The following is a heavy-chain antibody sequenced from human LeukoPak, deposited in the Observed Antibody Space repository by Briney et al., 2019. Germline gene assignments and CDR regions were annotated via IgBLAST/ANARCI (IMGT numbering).Heavy chain of an antibody. V-gene: IGHV4-38-2*01. CDR2: IYHSGST. CDR1: GYSISSGYY. CDR3: ARGAYSGSLEGAFDI. Sequence: PSETLSLTCAVSGYSISSGYYWGWIRQPPGKGLECIGSIYHSGSTYYNPSLKSRVTISVDTSKNQFSLKLNSVTAADTAVYYCARGAYSGSLEGAFDIWGQGTMVTVSS. J-gene: IGHJ3*02. D-gene: IGHD1-26*01.